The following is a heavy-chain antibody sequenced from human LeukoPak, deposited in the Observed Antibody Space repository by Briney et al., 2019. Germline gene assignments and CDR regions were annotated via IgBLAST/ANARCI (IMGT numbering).Heavy chain of an antibody. CDR1: GDSISNYY. Sequence: SETLSLTCTVPGDSISNYYWSWIRQPAGKGLEWIGRIYTSGSTNYNPSLKSRVTISVDTSKNQFSLKVTSVTAADTAVYYCARGQLWSYNWFDSWGQGTLVTVSS. CDR2: IYTSGST. D-gene: IGHD3-10*01. V-gene: IGHV4-4*07. CDR3: ARGQLWSYNWFDS. J-gene: IGHJ5*01.